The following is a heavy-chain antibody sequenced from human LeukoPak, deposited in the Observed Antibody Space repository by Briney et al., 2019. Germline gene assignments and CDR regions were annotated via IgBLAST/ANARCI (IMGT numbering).Heavy chain of an antibody. D-gene: IGHD2-2*01. CDR2: FDPEDGET. CDR1: GYTLSELS. Sequence: GASVKVSCKVSGYTLSELSMHWVRQAPGKGVEGRGGFDPEDGETIYAQKFQGRVTMTEDTSTDTAYMELSSLRSEDTAVYYCATLIIVVVPAAVTYNFDYWGQGTLVTVSS. V-gene: IGHV1-24*01. J-gene: IGHJ4*02. CDR3: ATLIIVVVPAAVTYNFDY.